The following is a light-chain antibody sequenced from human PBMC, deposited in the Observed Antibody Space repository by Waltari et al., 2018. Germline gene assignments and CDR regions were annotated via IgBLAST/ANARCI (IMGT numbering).Light chain of an antibody. CDR3: QSWGTGIVL. CDR1: SAHSHYA. CDR2: VNSDGSH. V-gene: IGLV4-69*01. J-gene: IGLJ2*01. Sequence: QLVLTQSPSASASLGASVKLTCTLSSAHSHYATPSHQQQPEKGPRFLMKVNSDGSHTKGDGIPDRFSGSSSGAERYLTISSLQSEDEADYYCQSWGTGIVLFGGGAKLTVL.